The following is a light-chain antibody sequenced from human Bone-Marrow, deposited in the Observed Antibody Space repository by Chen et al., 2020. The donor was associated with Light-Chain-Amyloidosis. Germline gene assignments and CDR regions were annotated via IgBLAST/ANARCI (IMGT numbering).Light chain of an antibody. Sequence: SYELTQPPSVSVSPGQTARLTCSGDDLPTKYAYWYQQKPGQAPVLVIHRDTERPSGISERFSGSSSGTTATLTISGVQAEDEADYHCQSADSDSHEVIFGGGTKLTVL. V-gene: IGLV3-25*03. J-gene: IGLJ2*01. CDR2: RDT. CDR3: QSADSDSHEVI. CDR1: DLPTKY.